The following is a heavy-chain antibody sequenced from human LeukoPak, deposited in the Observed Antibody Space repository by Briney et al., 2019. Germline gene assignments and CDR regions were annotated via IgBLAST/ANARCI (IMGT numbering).Heavy chain of an antibody. D-gene: IGHD3-22*01. J-gene: IGHJ4*02. V-gene: IGHV3-21*06. CDR2: VSTGSNYI. CDR1: GFTFSSYS. Sequence: GGSLRLSCTASGFTFSSYSLNWVRQAPGKGLEWVSSVSTGSNYIYYADSVKGRFTISRDNVKNSLYLQMNSLRIEDAAVYYCMGGRGWLPENWGQGTLVTVSS. CDR3: MGGRGWLPEN.